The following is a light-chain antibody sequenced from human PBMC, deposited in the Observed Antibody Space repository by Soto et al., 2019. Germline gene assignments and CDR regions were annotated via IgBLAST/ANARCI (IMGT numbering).Light chain of an antibody. J-gene: IGKJ1*01. CDR1: QSVTSSY. CDR3: QQYSSYPT. Sequence: EIVLMQSPGTLSLSLGARAPLSGRASQSVTSSYLAWYQQKPGQAPRLLIYGASMRATGIPDRFSGSGSGTEFTLTISSLQSDDFATYYCQQYSSYPTFGQGTKVDIK. CDR2: GAS. V-gene: IGKV3-20*01.